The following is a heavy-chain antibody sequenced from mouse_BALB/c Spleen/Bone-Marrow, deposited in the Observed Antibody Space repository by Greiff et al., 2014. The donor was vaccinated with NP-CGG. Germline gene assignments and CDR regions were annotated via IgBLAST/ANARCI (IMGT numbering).Heavy chain of an antibody. Sequence: EVQRVESGGGLVQPGGSMKLSCVASGFTFSNYWMNWVRQSPEKGLEWVAEIRLKSNNYATHYAESVKGRFTISRDDSKSSVYLQMNNLRAEDTGIHYCTGGGWLLRSWFAYWGQGTLVTASA. D-gene: IGHD2-3*01. V-gene: IGHV6-6*02. CDR1: GFTFSNYW. CDR2: IRLKSNNYAT. J-gene: IGHJ3*01. CDR3: TGGGWLLRSWFAY.